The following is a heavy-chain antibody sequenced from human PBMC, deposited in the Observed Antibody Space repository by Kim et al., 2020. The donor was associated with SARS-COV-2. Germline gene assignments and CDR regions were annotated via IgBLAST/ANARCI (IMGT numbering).Heavy chain of an antibody. D-gene: IGHD5-12*01. V-gene: IGHV1-46*01. CDR2: INPSGGST. Sequence: ASVKVSCKASGYTFTSYYMHWVRQAPGQGLEWMGIINPSGGSTSYSQKFQGRVTMTRDTSTSTVYMELSSLRSEDTAVYYCARVPYCGYDYILNHYFDYWGQGTRVTVSS. CDR3: ARVPYCGYDYILNHYFDY. J-gene: IGHJ4*02. CDR1: GYTFTSYY.